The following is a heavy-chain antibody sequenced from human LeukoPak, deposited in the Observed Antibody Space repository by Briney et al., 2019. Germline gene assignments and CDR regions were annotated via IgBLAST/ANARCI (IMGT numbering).Heavy chain of an antibody. Sequence: PGGSLRLSCTASGFSLSSYWMHWVRQAPGKGLVWVSRVNGDGSSTNYADSVKGRFTISRDNAKNTLYLQMNSLRAEDTAVYYCAKAATGTRNAFDIWAKGQWSPSLQ. CDR3: AKAATGTRNAFDI. D-gene: IGHD6-13*01. J-gene: IGHJ3*02. V-gene: IGHV3-74*01. CDR2: VNGDGSST. CDR1: GFSLSSYW.